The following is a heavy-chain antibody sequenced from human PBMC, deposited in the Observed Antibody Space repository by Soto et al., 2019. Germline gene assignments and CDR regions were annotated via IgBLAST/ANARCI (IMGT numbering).Heavy chain of an antibody. J-gene: IGHJ4*02. V-gene: IGHV5-10-1*01. CDR2: IDPSESQT. D-gene: IGHD2-2*01. CDR1: GYSFAYHW. CDR3: ARQIYDSETGANFQYYFDS. Sequence: GESLKISCKRSGYSFAYHWNTWVRPKPGKGLEWMGGIDPSESQTYYSPSFRGHGPISATKSDTNVFLQCRSLRASDTGMYYCARQIYDSETGANFQYYFDSWGQGTPVTVSS.